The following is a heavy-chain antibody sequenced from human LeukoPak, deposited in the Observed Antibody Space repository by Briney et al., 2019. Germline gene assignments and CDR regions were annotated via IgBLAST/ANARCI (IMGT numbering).Heavy chain of an antibody. CDR1: GFTFSRYA. D-gene: IGHD3-10*01. V-gene: IGHV3-30-3*01. CDR3: ARANGSGRCLIDY. Sequence: GRSLRLSCSASGFTFSRYAMHWVRQAPGKGLEWVAIISYDGSTTHYSNSVKGRSTISRDNSRNTVYLQMNTLRSEDTGVYYCARANGSGRCLIDYWGQGT. J-gene: IGHJ4*02. CDR2: ISYDGSTT.